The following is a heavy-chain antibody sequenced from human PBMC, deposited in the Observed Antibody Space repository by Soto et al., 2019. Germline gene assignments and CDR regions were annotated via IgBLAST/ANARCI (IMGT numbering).Heavy chain of an antibody. Sequence: QLQLQESGPGLVKPSQTLSLTCTVSGGSINNGHFYWGWIRQPPGKGLEWIGYVYFTGTTYLNPSLKSRINMSFEMSKNQFSLKLSSVTAADTAVYYCVRGYYYGSGSLHWFDPWGQGTLVTVSS. V-gene: IGHV4-30-4*01. J-gene: IGHJ5*02. CDR3: VRGYYYGSGSLHWFDP. CDR2: VYFTGTT. CDR1: GGSINNGHFY. D-gene: IGHD3-10*01.